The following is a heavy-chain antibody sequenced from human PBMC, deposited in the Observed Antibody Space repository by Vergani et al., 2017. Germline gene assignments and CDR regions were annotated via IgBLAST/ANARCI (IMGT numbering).Heavy chain of an antibody. CDR3: ATACSSSWYSFSPQAYYYYYYGMDV. CDR1: GGTFSSYA. CDR2: IIPIFGTA. Sequence: QVQLVQSGAEVKKPGSSVKVSCKASGGTFSSYAISWVRQAPGQGLEWMGGIIPIFGTANYAQKFQGRVTITADESTSTAYMELSSLRSEDTAVYYCATACSSSWYSFSPQAYYYYYYGMDVWGQGTTVTVSS. J-gene: IGHJ6*01. D-gene: IGHD6-13*01. V-gene: IGHV1-69*01.